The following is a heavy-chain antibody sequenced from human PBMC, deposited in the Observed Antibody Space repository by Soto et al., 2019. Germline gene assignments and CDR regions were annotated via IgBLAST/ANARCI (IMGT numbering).Heavy chain of an antibody. CDR2: IIRIFGTA. CDR3: ALIVGGAQHLYISQFDD. Sequence: QVQLVQSGAEVKKPGSSVKVSCKASGGTFSSYAISWVRQAPGQGLEWMGGIIRIFGTANYAQKFQGRVTITADGSTRTAYMELSSLRSEDTAVYYCALIVGGAQHLYISQFDDWGQGTLVTVSS. CDR1: GGTFSSYA. J-gene: IGHJ4*02. V-gene: IGHV1-69*01. D-gene: IGHD6-13*01.